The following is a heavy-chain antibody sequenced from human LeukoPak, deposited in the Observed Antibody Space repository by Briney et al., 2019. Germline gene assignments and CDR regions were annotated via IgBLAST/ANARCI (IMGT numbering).Heavy chain of an antibody. CDR3: ARHCDNYYDYYYYMDV. Sequence: PSETLSLTCTVSGGSISSYYWSWIRQPPGKGLEWIGYIYYSGSTNYNPSLKSRVTISVDTSKNQFSLKLSSVTAADTAVYYCARHCDNYYDYYYYMDVWGKGTTVTISS. J-gene: IGHJ6*03. D-gene: IGHD3-10*01. CDR2: IYYSGST. CDR1: GGSISSYY. V-gene: IGHV4-59*08.